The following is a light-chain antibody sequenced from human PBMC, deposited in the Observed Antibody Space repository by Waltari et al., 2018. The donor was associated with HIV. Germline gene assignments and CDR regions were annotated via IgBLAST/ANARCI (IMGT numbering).Light chain of an antibody. Sequence: QSLLTQPPSMSGAPGQRVTISCTGSSSNIGAGYDAHWYQQLPGTAPKLLMYDTYKRPSEVPDRFSGSKSGPSASLVITGLQPEDEADYYCQSYDSSLRNYVFGTGTKVTFI. J-gene: IGLJ1*01. V-gene: IGLV1-40*01. CDR2: DTY. CDR1: SSNIGAGYD. CDR3: QSYDSSLRNYV.